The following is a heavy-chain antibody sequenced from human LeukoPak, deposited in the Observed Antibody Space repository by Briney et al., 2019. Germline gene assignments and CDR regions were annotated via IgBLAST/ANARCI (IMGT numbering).Heavy chain of an antibody. CDR2: IDYSESS. Sequence: SETQSLTCTLSGGSVSVSFWRGLRRPPRKGLEWIGYIDYSESSNYNPSLQSRVTISVDTSKNQVSLKLSSVTAADTAVYYCARQDHGGNPPGTRGQGTLVTVSS. CDR1: GGSVSVSF. J-gene: IGHJ4*02. CDR3: ARQDHGGNPPGT. D-gene: IGHD4-23*01. V-gene: IGHV4-59*02.